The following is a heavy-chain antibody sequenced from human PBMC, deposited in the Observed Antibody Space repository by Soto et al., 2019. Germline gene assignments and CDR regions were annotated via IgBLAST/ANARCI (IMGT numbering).Heavy chain of an antibody. Sequence: ASVKVSCKASGGTFSSYAISWVRQAPGQGLEWMGGIIPIFGTANYAQKFQGRVTITADESTSTEYMELSSLRSEDTAVYYCATSRYYDYVWGSLYALTQFDYWGQGTLVTVSS. CDR2: IIPIFGTA. CDR3: ATSRYYDYVWGSLYALTQFDY. V-gene: IGHV1-69*13. CDR1: GGTFSSYA. J-gene: IGHJ4*02. D-gene: IGHD3-16*01.